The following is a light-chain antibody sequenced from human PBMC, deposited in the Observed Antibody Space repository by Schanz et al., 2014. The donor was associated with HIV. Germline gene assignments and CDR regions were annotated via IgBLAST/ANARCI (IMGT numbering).Light chain of an antibody. V-gene: IGKV3-11*01. J-gene: IGKJ4*01. CDR2: DAS. CDR1: QSISTS. CDR3: QQCSNSPLT. Sequence: EIVLTQSPATLSLSPGEGATLSCRASQSISTSLAWYQQIPGQAPRLLIFDASNRATGIPARFSGSGSGTDFTLTISRLEPEDFAVYYCQQCSNSPLTFGGGTKVEIK.